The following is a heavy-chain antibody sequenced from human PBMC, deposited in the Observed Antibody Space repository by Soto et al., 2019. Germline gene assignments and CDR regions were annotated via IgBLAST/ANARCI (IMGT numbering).Heavy chain of an antibody. D-gene: IGHD6-13*01. J-gene: IGHJ4*02. CDR1: GFTFSSYG. V-gene: IGHV3-30*03. CDR3: ALIRDSSSWTDFDY. CDR2: ISYDGSNK. Sequence: GGSLRLSCAASGFTFSSYGMHWVRQAPGKGLEWVAVISYDGSNKYYADSVKGRFTISRDNSKNTLYLQMNSLRAEDTAVYYCALIRDSSSWTDFDYWGQGTLVTVSS.